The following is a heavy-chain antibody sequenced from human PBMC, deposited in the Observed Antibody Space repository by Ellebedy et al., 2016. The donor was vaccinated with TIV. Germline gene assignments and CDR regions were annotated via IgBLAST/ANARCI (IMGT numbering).Heavy chain of an antibody. V-gene: IGHV3-30*18. J-gene: IGHJ6*02. CDR2: ISYDGSNK. CDR1: GFIFDDYA. D-gene: IGHD3-3*01. CDR3: AKDRGFLEWLPSHGGMDV. Sequence: GGSLRLPCAASGFIFDDYAMHWVRQAPGKGLEWVAVISYDGSNKYYADSVKGRFTIARDNSKNTLYLQMNSLRPEDTAVYYCAKDRGFLEWLPSHGGMDVWGQGTTVTVSS.